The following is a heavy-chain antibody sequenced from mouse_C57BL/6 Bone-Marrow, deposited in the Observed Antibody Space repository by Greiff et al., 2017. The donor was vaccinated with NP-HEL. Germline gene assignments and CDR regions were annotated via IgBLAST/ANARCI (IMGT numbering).Heavy chain of an antibody. CDR1: GYTFTDYY. Sequence: VQLQESGPELVKPGASVKISCKASGYTFTDYYINWVKQRPGQGLEWIGWIFPGSGSTYYNEKFKGKATLTADKSSSPAYMALRSLTSEDSAVYFCARPHLRRSGDWGKGILVTVSA. CDR2: IFPGSGST. V-gene: IGHV1-75*01. J-gene: IGHJ3*01. D-gene: IGHD1-1*01. CDR3: ARPHLRRSGD.